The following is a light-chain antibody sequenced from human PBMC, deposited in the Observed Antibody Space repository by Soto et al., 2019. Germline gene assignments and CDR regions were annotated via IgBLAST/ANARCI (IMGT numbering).Light chain of an antibody. CDR2: GNS. CDR3: QSYDSSLSGWV. V-gene: IGLV1-40*01. Sequence: QSVLTQPPSVSGAPGQRVTISCTGRSSNIGAGYDGHWYQQLPGTAPKLLIYGNSNRPSGVPDRFSGSKSGTSASLAITGLQAEDEADYYCQSYDSSLSGWVFGGGTKLTVL. J-gene: IGLJ3*02. CDR1: SSNIGAGYD.